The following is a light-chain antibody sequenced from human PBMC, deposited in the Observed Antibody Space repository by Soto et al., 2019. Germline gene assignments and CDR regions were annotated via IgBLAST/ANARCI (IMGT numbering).Light chain of an antibody. J-gene: IGLJ2*01. V-gene: IGLV4-60*02. Sequence: QPVLTQSSSASASLGSSVRLTGTLSSGHSSYTIAWHQQQPGKAPRYLMKLEGSGSYNKGSGVPDRFSGSSSGADRYLTISNLPFEDEADYYCETWDSNTRVFGGGTKLTVL. CDR3: ETWDSNTRV. CDR1: SGHSSYT. CDR2: LEGSGSY.